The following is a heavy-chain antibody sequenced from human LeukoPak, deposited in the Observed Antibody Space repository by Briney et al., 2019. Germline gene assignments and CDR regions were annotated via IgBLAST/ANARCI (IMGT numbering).Heavy chain of an antibody. CDR2: IYPGDSDT. Sequence: GESLKISCKGSGYSFTSYWIGWVRQMPGKGLEWMGIIYPGDSDTRYSPSFQGQVTISADKSISTAYLQWSSLKASDTAMYYCARQDSYGPADYYYGMDVWGRGTTVTVSS. V-gene: IGHV5-51*01. J-gene: IGHJ6*02. CDR1: GYSFTSYW. D-gene: IGHD5-18*01. CDR3: ARQDSYGPADYYYGMDV.